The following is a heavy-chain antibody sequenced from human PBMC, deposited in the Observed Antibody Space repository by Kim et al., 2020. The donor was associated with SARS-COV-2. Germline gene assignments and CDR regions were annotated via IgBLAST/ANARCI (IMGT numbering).Heavy chain of an antibody. CDR1: GFTFSSYG. V-gene: IGHV3-33*01. D-gene: IGHD3-16*01. CDR3: ARDRGGGVYYYYGMDV. J-gene: IGHJ6*02. CDR2: IWYDGSNK. Sequence: GGSLRLSCAASGFTFSSYGMHWVRQAPGKGLEWVAVIWYDGSNKYYADSVKGRFTISRDNSKNTLYLQMNSLRAEDTAVYYCARDRGGGVYYYYGMDVWGQGTTVTVSS.